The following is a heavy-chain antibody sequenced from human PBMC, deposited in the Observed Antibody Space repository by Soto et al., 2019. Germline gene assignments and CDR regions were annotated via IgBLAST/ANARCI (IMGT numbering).Heavy chain of an antibody. CDR3: ARGADIMATTGDAFDI. CDR2: VHHNENT. CDR1: GHSISNGYY. D-gene: IGHD5-12*01. Sequence: PSETLSLTCAVSGHSISNGYYWGWIRQPPGKGLEWIGNVHHNENTYYNPSLKSRVTISLHTSKNRFSLKVTSVTAADTAVYYCARGADIMATTGDAFDIWGQGTMVTVSS. J-gene: IGHJ3*02. V-gene: IGHV4-38-2*01.